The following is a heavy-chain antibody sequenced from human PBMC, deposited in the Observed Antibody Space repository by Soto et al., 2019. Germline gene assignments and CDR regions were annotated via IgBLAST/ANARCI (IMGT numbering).Heavy chain of an antibody. CDR3: ARIWLIRGIDY. V-gene: IGHV4-59*01. CDR1: GGSIGTFY. J-gene: IGHJ4*02. CDR2: VYYTGST. Sequence: SETLSLTWTVSGGSIGTFYWSWIRQPPGKGLEYIGYVYYTGSTNYNPSLKSRVTISVDTSKNQFSLKLSSVTAADTAVYYCARIWLIRGIDYWGQGALVTVSS. D-gene: IGHD3-10*01.